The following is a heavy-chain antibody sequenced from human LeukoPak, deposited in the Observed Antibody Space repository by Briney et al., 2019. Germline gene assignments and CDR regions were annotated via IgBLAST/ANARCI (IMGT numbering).Heavy chain of an antibody. J-gene: IGHJ4*02. CDR2: ISYDGSNK. D-gene: IGHD4-23*01. V-gene: IGHV3-30*18. CDR1: GFTFSSYG. CDR3: AKDRYGGNSYFDY. Sequence: GGSLRLSCAASGFTFSSYGMHWVRQAPGKGLEWVAVISYDGSNKYYADSVKGRFTISRDNSKNTLYLQMNSLRAEDTAVYYCAKDRYGGNSYFDYWGQGTLVTVCS.